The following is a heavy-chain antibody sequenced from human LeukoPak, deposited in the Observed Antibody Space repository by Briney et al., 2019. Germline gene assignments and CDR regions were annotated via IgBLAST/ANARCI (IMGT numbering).Heavy chain of an antibody. CDR1: GFTFSNYG. D-gene: IGHD3-3*01. CDR2: ISYDGSNK. CDR3: ANAEVTIFGVSGFDY. Sequence: GGSLRLSCAASGFTFSNYGMHWVRQAPGKGLEWVAVISYDGSNKYYADSVKGRFTISRDNSKNTLYLQMNSLRAEDTAVYYCANAEVTIFGVSGFDYWGQGTLVTVSS. V-gene: IGHV3-30*18. J-gene: IGHJ4*02.